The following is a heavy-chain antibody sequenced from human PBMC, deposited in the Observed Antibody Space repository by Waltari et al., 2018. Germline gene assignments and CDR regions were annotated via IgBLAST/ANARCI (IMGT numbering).Heavy chain of an antibody. CDR3: AKDNPAIVVVVAATGIRFDP. V-gene: IGHV3-23*03. CDR2: IYSGGST. D-gene: IGHD2-15*01. CDR1: GFTFSSYA. Sequence: EVQLLESGGGLVQPGGSLRLSCAASGFTFSSYAMSWVRQAPGKGLEWVSVIYSGGSTYYADSVKGRFTISRDNSKNTLYLQINSLRAEDTAVYYCAKDNPAIVVVVAATGIRFDPWGQGTLVTVSS. J-gene: IGHJ5*02.